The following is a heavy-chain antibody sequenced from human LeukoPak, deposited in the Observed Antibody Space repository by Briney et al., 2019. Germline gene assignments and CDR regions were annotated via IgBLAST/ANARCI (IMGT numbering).Heavy chain of an antibody. CDR2: IYYSGST. CDR3: ARTMTTGFFGILDI. CDR1: CGSISSYY. V-gene: IGHV4-59*01. J-gene: IGHJ3*02. D-gene: IGHD4-17*01. Sequence: SETPSLTWTVSCGSISSYYWSWIRQHPGKGLEWNGYIYYSGSTNYGPPLKSRVTISVDTSKNQFSLKLSSVTAADTAVYYCARTMTTGFFGILDIWGQGTMVTVSS.